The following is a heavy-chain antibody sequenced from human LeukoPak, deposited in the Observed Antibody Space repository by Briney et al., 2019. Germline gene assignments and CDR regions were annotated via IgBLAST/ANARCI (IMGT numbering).Heavy chain of an antibody. V-gene: IGHV3-74*01. J-gene: IGHJ4*02. Sequence: PGGSLRLSCAASGFTFSSYWMHWVRQAPGKGLVWVSRINGDGSSTTYADSVKGRFTISRDNAKNTLYLQMNGLRAEDTAVYYCAKSLYFDGRGYQVGYWGQGTLVTVSS. CDR1: GFTFSSYW. CDR3: AKSLYFDGRGYQVGY. D-gene: IGHD6-25*01. CDR2: INGDGSST.